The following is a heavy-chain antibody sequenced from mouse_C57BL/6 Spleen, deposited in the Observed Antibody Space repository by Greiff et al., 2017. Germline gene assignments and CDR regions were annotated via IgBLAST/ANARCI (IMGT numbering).Heavy chain of an antibody. CDR2: IDPEPGGT. CDR3: TSAGTVGDGYFDF. Sequence: QVQLQQSGAELVRPGASVTLSCKASGYTFTDYEMHWVKQTPVPGLEWIGAIDPEPGGTAYNQKFKGKAILTADNSYSPAYLEHSSLTSEASAVYYGTSAGTVGDGYFDFWGTGTTVTVSS. J-gene: IGHJ1*03. V-gene: IGHV1-15*01. CDR1: GYTFTDYE. D-gene: IGHD4-1*01.